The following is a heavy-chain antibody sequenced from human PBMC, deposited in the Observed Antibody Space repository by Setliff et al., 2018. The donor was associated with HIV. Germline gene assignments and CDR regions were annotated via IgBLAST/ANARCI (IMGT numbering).Heavy chain of an antibody. CDR2: ISSSGSSI. CDR3: AKNDILTGYYKGVDY. J-gene: IGHJ4*02. Sequence: PGGSLRLSCAASGFTFSRYEMNWVRQAPGKGLEWVSYISSSGSSIYYGDSGKGRFTISRDNAKNSLYLQMNSLRAEDTAVYYCAKNDILTGYYKGVDYWGQGTLVTVSS. D-gene: IGHD3-9*01. V-gene: IGHV3-48*03. CDR1: GFTFSRYE.